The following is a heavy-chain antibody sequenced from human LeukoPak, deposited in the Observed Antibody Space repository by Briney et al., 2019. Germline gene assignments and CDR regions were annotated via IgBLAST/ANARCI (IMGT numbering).Heavy chain of an antibody. D-gene: IGHD1-14*01. CDR1: GFIFNNYT. CDR3: ATLTEVNPRYFDL. V-gene: IGHV3-21*01. CDR2: ISSSAIYI. Sequence: GGSLRLSCAASGFIFNNYTLTWVRQAPGKGLEWVSSISSSAIYIYYADSMKGRYTISRDNAKNSLSLQMNSLRAEDTAVYYCATLTEVNPRYFDLWGRGTLVTVS. J-gene: IGHJ2*01.